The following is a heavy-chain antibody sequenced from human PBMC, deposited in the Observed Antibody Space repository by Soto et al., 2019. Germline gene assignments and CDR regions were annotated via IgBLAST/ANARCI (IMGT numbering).Heavy chain of an antibody. J-gene: IGHJ5*02. CDR3: AVGGGLAIPRLDP. CDR2: IYYSGST. Sequence: PSETLSLTCTVSGGSISSYYWSWIRQPPGKGLEWIGYIYYSGSTNYNPSLKSRVTISVDTSKNQFSLKLSSVTAADTAVYYCAVGGGLAIPRLDPWGQGTQVTVS. V-gene: IGHV4-59*01. CDR1: GGSISSYY. D-gene: IGHD1-26*01.